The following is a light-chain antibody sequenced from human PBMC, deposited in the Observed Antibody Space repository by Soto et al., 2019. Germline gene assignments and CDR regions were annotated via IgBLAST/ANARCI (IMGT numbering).Light chain of an antibody. CDR1: SNNVGSYNL. J-gene: IGLJ1*01. V-gene: IGLV2-23*01. Sequence: QSALTQPASVSGSPGQSITISCTGTSNNVGSYNLVSWYQQHPGRAPKLIIYEASKRPPGVSNRFSGSKSGNTASLTISGLQAEDEADYYCCSCAASTTYVFGTGTKVTVL. CDR3: CSCAASTTYV. CDR2: EAS.